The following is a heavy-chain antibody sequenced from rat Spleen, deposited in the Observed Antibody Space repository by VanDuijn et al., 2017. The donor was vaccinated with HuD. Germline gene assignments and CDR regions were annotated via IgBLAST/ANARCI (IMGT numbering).Heavy chain of an antibody. Sequence: EVQLVESGGGLVQPGRSLKLSCAASGFTFSNYDMAWVRQAPTKGLEWIASISTGGGNTYYRDSVKGRFTISRDNAKSSLYLQMDSLRSADTATYYCASTYYGYTSFDYWGQGVMVTVSS. CDR1: GFTFSNYD. D-gene: IGHD1-9*01. J-gene: IGHJ2*01. V-gene: IGHV5S23*01. CDR3: ASTYYGYTSFDY. CDR2: ISTGGGNT.